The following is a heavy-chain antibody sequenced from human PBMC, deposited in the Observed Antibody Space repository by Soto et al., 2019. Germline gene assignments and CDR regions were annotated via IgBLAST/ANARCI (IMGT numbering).Heavy chain of an antibody. Sequence: GGSLRLSCGASGFTFSDYFMAWVRQVPGKGLEWVSYSNRDGTTIYYADSVKGRFTISRDNARNSLSLQMNSLRAEDTAVYYCAKPKGGPRDYYHGMDFGGKGTTFPVS. CDR2: SNRDGTTI. V-gene: IGHV3-11*01. J-gene: IGHJ6*04. CDR3: AKPKGGPRDYYHGMDF. CDR1: GFTFSDYF. D-gene: IGHD3-10*01.